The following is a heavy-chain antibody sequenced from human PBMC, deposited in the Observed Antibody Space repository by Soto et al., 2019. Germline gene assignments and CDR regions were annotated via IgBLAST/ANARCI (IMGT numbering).Heavy chain of an antibody. CDR3: ARGYGDYGLRDDAFDI. CDR2: IIPILGIA. D-gene: IGHD4-17*01. Sequence: QVQLVQSGAEVKKPGSSVKVSCKASGGTFSSYTISWVRQAPGQGLEWMGRIIPILGIANYAQKFQGRVTITADKSTSTAYMELSSLRSEDTAVYYCARGYGDYGLRDDAFDIWGQGTMVTVSS. J-gene: IGHJ3*02. V-gene: IGHV1-69*02. CDR1: GGTFSSYT.